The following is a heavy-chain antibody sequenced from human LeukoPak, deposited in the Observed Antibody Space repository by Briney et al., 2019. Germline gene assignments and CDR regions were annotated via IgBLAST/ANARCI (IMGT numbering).Heavy chain of an antibody. V-gene: IGHV3-48*04. CDR3: ASLGDGRDYFDY. CDR2: ISSDSSTM. CDR1: GFTFSTYS. D-gene: IGHD3-10*01. J-gene: IGHJ4*02. Sequence: QSGGSLRLSCAASGFTFSTYSMNWVRQAPGKGLEWVSYISSDSSTMYYADSVKGRFTNSRDSAKNSLYLQMNSLRAEDTALYYCASLGDGRDYFDYWGQGTLVTVSS.